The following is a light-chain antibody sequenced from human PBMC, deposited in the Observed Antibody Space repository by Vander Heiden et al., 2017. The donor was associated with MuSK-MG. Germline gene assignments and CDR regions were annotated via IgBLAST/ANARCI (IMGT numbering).Light chain of an antibody. CDR1: QLGDKY. CDR2: HTN. V-gene: IGLV3-1*01. J-gene: IGLJ2*01. Sequence: SYELTQPPSVSVCPGQPATIACSGYQLGDKYVAWYQLKPDQSPLLVIVHTNKRPSRIPERFSGSSSGNTATLTISGTQPLDEADYYCQIWDSGSEVVFGGGTKLTVL. CDR3: QIWDSGSEVV.